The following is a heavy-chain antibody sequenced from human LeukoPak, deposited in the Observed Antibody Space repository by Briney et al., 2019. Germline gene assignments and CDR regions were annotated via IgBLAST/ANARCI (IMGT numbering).Heavy chain of an antibody. D-gene: IGHD3/OR15-3a*01. CDR3: ARQTGSGLFTLP. CDR1: GGSISSYY. CDR2: IYTSGST. Sequence: SETLSLTCTVSGGSISSYYWSWIRQPAGKGLEWIGRIYTSGSTNYNPSLKSRVTMSVDTSKNQISLRLTSVTVTDTAMYYCARQTGSGLFTLPGGQGTLVTVSS. V-gene: IGHV4-4*07. J-gene: IGHJ4*02.